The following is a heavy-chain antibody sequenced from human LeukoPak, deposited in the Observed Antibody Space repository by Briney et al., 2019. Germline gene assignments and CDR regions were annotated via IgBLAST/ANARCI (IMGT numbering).Heavy chain of an antibody. Sequence: PGGSLRLSYAASGFTFSSYWMHWVRQAPGKGLVWFSRINTDGSSTSYADSVKGRFTISRDNSKNTLYLQMNSLRAEDTAVYYCARDQQQLGDLDYWGQGTLVTVSS. CDR2: INTDGSST. D-gene: IGHD6-13*01. CDR1: GFTFSSYW. V-gene: IGHV3-74*01. CDR3: ARDQQQLGDLDY. J-gene: IGHJ4*02.